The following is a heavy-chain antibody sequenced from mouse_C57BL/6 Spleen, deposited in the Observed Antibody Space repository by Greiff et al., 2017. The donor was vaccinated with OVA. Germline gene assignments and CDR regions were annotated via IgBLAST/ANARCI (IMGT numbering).Heavy chain of an antibody. J-gene: IGHJ2*01. Sequence: VQLQQSGPELVKPGASVKISCKASGYAFSSSWMNWVKQRPGKGLEWIGQIYPGDGDTNYNGKFKGKATLTADTSSSTAYMQLSGLTSEDSAVYFCARGSGTPLDYWGQGTTLTVSS. CDR3: ARGSGTPLDY. V-gene: IGHV1-82*01. D-gene: IGHD4-1*01. CDR2: IYPGDGDT. CDR1: GYAFSSSW.